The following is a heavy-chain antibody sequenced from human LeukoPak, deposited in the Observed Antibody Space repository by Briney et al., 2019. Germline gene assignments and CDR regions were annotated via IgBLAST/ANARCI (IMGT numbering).Heavy chain of an antibody. CDR2: INHSGSP. V-gene: IGHV4-34*01. J-gene: IGHJ2*01. Sequence: SETLSLTCAVYGGSFSGYYWTWIRQPPGKGLEWIGEINHSGSPNYNPSLKSRVTISVDTSKNQFSLKLSSVTAADTAVYYCARPGYSSWYFDLWGRGTLVTVSS. CDR3: ARPGYSSWYFDL. CDR1: GGSFSGYY. D-gene: IGHD4-11*01.